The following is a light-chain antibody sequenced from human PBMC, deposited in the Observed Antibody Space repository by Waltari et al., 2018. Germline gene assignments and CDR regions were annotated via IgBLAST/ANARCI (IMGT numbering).Light chain of an antibody. J-gene: IGKJ3*01. CDR2: AAS. V-gene: IGKV1-39*01. Sequence: DIQMTQSPASLAASLGDRVTITCRPSQSVTTSLNWYQQKSGEPPKLLISAASSFQSGFPSRFSGSGSGTDFTLTITHLQPEDVATYFCQQSHSPPFTFGPGTKV. CDR1: QSVTTS. CDR3: QQSHSPPFT.